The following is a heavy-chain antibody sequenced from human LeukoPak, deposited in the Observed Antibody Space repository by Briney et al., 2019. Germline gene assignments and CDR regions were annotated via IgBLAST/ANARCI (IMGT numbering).Heavy chain of an antibody. CDR1: GFTFSRYW. D-gene: IGHD3-22*01. CDR2: INSDGSST. Sequence: GGSLRLSCAASGFTFSRYWMHWVRQAPGKGLGWVSRINSDGSSTDYADSVKGRFTISRDNAKNTLHLQMNSLRAEDTALYYCALQKVTDSYADYWGQGTLVTVSS. CDR3: ALQKVTDSYADY. V-gene: IGHV3-74*01. J-gene: IGHJ4*02.